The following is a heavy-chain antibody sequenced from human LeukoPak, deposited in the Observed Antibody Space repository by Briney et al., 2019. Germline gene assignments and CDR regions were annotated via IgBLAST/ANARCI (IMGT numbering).Heavy chain of an antibody. CDR1: GGSISSSSYY. J-gene: IGHJ1*01. V-gene: IGHV4-39*01. CDR3: ARRRYYDSTGYLD. CDR2: IYYSGRT. Sequence: SETLSLTCTVSGGSISSSSYYWDWIRQPPGKGLEWMGSIYYSGRTYYNMSLKGRVTISIDTSKNQFSLNLNSVTAADTAVYYCARRRYYDSTGYLDWGQGTLVTVSS. D-gene: IGHD3-22*01.